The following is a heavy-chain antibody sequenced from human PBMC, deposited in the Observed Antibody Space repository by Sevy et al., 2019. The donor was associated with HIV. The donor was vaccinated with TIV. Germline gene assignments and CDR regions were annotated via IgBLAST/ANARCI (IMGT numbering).Heavy chain of an antibody. D-gene: IGHD6-13*01. Sequence: GGSLRRSCAASGFTFGSYWMHWVRQAPGKGLVWLSRIYVDGRTASYADSVKGRFAISRDNAKNTLSLQMNSLRDEDTAVYYCGRVPVAAAGTGIDYWGQGTLVTVSS. CDR3: GRVPVAAAGTGIDY. CDR2: IYVDGRTA. CDR1: GFTFGSYW. V-gene: IGHV3-74*01. J-gene: IGHJ4*02.